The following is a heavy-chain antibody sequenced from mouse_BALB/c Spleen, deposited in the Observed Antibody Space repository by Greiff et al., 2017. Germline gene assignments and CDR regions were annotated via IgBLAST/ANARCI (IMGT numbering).Heavy chain of an antibody. D-gene: IGHD1-1*01. Sequence: EVQRVESGGGLVKPGGSLKLSCAASGFTFSSYAMSWVRQTPDKRLEWVATISSGGSYTYYPDSVKGRFTISRDNAKNTLYLQMSSLKSEDTAMYYCARDYYYGSSYPYAMDYWGQGTSVTVSS. J-gene: IGHJ4*01. V-gene: IGHV5-6*01. CDR3: ARDYYYGSSYPYAMDY. CDR1: GFTFSSYA. CDR2: ISSGGSYT.